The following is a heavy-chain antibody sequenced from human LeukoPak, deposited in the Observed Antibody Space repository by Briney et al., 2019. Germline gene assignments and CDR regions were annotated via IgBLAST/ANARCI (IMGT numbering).Heavy chain of an antibody. V-gene: IGHV4-59*01. D-gene: IGHD6-13*01. CDR1: GGFISSYY. CDR3: ARAHSSSWYPY. J-gene: IGHJ4*02. Sequence: SETLSLTCTVSGGFISSYYWSWIRQPPGKGLEWIGYIYYSGSTNYNPSLKSRVTISVDTSKNQFSLKLSSVTAADTAVYYCARAHSSSWYPYWGQGTLVTVSS. CDR2: IYYSGST.